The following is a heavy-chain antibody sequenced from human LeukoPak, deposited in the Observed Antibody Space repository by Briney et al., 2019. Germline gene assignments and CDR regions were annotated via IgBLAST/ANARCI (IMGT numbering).Heavy chain of an antibody. CDR2: IRQDGSDK. CDR3: ARDEGGDCVDY. J-gene: IGHJ4*02. CDR1: GLTNGGYA. V-gene: IGHV3-7*01. Sequence: PGGSLRLSCTAPGLTNGGYAMSWVRQAPGKGLEWVANIRQDGSDKYYVDSVKGRFTISRDNAKNSLYLQMNSLRAEDTAVYYCARDEGGDCVDYWGQGTLVTVSS. D-gene: IGHD2-21*02.